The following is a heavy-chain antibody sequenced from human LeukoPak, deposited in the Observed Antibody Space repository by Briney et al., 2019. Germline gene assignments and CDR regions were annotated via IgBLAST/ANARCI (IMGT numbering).Heavy chain of an antibody. CDR3: ARDPGSSWHFPPYYYYYMDV. D-gene: IGHD6-13*01. CDR1: GFTFDDYG. V-gene: IGHV3-20*04. Sequence: GGSLRLSCAASGFTFDDYGMSWVRQAPGKGLEWVSGINWNGGSTGYADSVKGRFTISRDNAKNSLYLQMNSLRAEDTAVYYCARDPGSSWHFPPYYYYYMDVWGKGTTVTISS. CDR2: INWNGGST. J-gene: IGHJ6*03.